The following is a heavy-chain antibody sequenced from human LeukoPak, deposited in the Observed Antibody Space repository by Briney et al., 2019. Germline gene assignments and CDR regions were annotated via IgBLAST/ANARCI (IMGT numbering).Heavy chain of an antibody. CDR3: AKKDSSCYYFDF. D-gene: IGHD3-22*01. CDR2: IRGSGGST. J-gene: IGHJ4*02. Sequence: GRSLRLFCAASGFTFSSYALSSVRQAPGKGLVWVSDIRGSGGSTFYAESVKGRFNISRNNSKNRMYLQLNSLVAHDTAVYFFAKKDSSCYYFDFWCQGTLVTVSS. V-gene: IGHV3-23*01. CDR1: GFTFSSYA.